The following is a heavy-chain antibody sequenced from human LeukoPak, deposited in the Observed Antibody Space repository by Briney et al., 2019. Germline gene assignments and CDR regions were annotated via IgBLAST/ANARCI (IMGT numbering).Heavy chain of an antibody. CDR3: AKFEGHPWGTYRLDY. CDR2: VFGGGFGA. J-gene: IGHJ4*02. CDR1: GFPFCEFV. Sequence: GGAPRLSCVASGFPFCEFVMNRGRPGPRKGPEWGASVFGGGFGAYYVHSVKGRFTISRDNSKNTLYLQMNSLRVEDTAVYYCAKFEGHPWGTYRLDYWGLGTLVTVS. V-gene: IGHV3-23*01. D-gene: IGHD3-16*02.